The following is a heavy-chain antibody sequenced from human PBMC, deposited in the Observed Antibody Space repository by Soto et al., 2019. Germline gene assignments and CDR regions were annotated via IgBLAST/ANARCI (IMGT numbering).Heavy chain of an antibody. J-gene: IGHJ6*02. CDR1: GFTVSSNY. Sequence: PVGSLRLSGAASGFTVSSNYMSWVRQAPGKGLEWVSVIYSGGSTYYADSVKGRFTISRDNSKNTLYLQMNSLRAEDTAVYYCAREGDYYYGMDVWGQGTTVTVSS. CDR3: AREGDYYYGMDV. CDR2: IYSGGST. V-gene: IGHV3-53*01.